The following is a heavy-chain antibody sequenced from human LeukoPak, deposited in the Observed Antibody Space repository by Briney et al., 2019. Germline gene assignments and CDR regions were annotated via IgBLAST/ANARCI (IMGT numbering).Heavy chain of an antibody. CDR1: GFTFDDFG. J-gene: IGHJ5*02. V-gene: IGHV3-20*04. Sequence: GGSLRLSCAASGFTFDDFGMSWVRQAPGKGLEWASSINWNGGRTGYADSVKGRFIISRDNAKNSLYLQMNSLRAEDTALYYCARESTVTTFWFDPWGQGTLVTVSS. D-gene: IGHD4-17*01. CDR2: INWNGGRT. CDR3: ARESTVTTFWFDP.